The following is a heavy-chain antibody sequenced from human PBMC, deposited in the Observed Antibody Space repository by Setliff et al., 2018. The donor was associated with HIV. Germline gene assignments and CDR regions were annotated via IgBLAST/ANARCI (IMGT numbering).Heavy chain of an antibody. CDR3: AREVLGGSSWYRFYFDY. Sequence: GASVKVSCKASGYTFTSYGISWVRQAPGQGLEWMGWISAYNGNTNYAQKLQGRVTMTTDTSTSTAYMELRSLRSDDTAVYYCAREVLGGSSWYRFYFDYWGRGTLVTVSS. J-gene: IGHJ4*02. D-gene: IGHD6-13*01. CDR1: GYTFTSYG. V-gene: IGHV1-18*01. CDR2: ISAYNGNT.